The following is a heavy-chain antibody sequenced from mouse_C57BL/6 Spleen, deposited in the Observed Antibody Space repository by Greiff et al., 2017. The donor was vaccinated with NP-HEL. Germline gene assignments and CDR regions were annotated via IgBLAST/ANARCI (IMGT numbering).Heavy chain of an antibody. Sequence: VQLQQSGAELVRPGSSVKLSCKASGYTFTSYWMAWVKQRPGQGLEWIGNIYPSDSETHYNHKFKDKDTLTVDKSSSTAYMQLSSLTSEDSAVYYCARGGSRFAYWGQGTLVTVSA. CDR3: ARGGSRFAY. J-gene: IGHJ3*01. V-gene: IGHV1-61*01. CDR1: GYTFTSYW. CDR2: IYPSDSET.